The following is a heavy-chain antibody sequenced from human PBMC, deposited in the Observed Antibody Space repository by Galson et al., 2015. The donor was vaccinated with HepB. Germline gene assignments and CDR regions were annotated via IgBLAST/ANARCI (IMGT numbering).Heavy chain of an antibody. Sequence: SVKVSCKASGGTFNNYAISWVRQAPGQGLEWMGGFIPDFGTANYAQKFQVRVTITADESASTAYMDLSSLRSEDTAVYYCARGPYSSSSVGLPSYYYMDIWGKGTTVTVSS. CDR1: GGTFNNYA. CDR2: FIPDFGTA. CDR3: ARGPYSSSSVGLPSYYYMDI. D-gene: IGHD6-6*01. J-gene: IGHJ6*03. V-gene: IGHV1-69*13.